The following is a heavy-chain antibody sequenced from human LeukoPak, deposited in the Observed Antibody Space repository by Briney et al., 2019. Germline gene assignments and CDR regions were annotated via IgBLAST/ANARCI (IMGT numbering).Heavy chain of an antibody. Sequence: GGSLRLSCAASGFTFRIHAMSWVRQAPGKELEWVSTIGSGDDLHYADSVKGRFTVSRDDPQNTLYLQMNSLRAEDAAIYYCAKDATPGNSVYDHFDYWGQGALVTVSS. D-gene: IGHD5/OR15-5a*01. J-gene: IGHJ4*02. CDR2: IGSGDDL. CDR3: AKDATPGNSVYDHFDY. CDR1: GFTFRIHA. V-gene: IGHV3-23*01.